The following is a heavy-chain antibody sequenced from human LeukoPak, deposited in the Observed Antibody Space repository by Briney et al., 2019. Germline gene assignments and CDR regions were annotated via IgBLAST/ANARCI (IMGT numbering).Heavy chain of an antibody. D-gene: IGHD6-19*01. CDR2: INTNTGNP. J-gene: IGHJ4*02. CDR1: GYTFTSYA. CDR3: ARDGAVAGPNFDY. Sequence: ASVTVSCKASGYTFTSYAINWVRQAPGQGLEWMGWINTNTGNPTYAQGFTGRFVFSLDTSVSTAYVQISSLKAEDTAVYYCARDGAVAGPNFDYWGQGTLVTVSS. V-gene: IGHV7-4-1*02.